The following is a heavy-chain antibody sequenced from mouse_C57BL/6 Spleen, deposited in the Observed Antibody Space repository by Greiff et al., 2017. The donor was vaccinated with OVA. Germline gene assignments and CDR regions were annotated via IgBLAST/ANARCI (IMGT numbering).Heavy chain of an antibody. CDR3: ARSGSTMAFDY. V-gene: IGHV1-80*01. D-gene: IGHD2-1*01. J-gene: IGHJ2*01. Sequence: QVQLKESGAELVKPGASVKISCKASGYAFSSYWMNWVKQRPGKGLEWIGQIYPGDGDTNYNGKFKGKATLTADKSSSTAYMQLSSLTSEDSAVYFCARSGSTMAFDYWGQGTTLTVSS. CDR2: IYPGDGDT. CDR1: GYAFSSYW.